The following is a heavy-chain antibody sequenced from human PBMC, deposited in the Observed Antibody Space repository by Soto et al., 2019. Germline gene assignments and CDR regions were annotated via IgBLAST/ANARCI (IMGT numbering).Heavy chain of an antibody. J-gene: IGHJ4*02. CDR2: IRYDGSNK. D-gene: IGHD4-17*01. V-gene: IGHV3-33*01. Sequence: QVQLVESGGGVVQPGRSLRLSCAASGFTFSRYGMHWVRQGPGKGLEWVAVIRYDGSNKNYVDSVKGRFIISRDNSKNTLYLQMNSLRVEDTAVYYCMREPGTTVTSPEDYWGQGTLVIVSS. CDR1: GFTFSRYG. CDR3: MREPGTTVTSPEDY.